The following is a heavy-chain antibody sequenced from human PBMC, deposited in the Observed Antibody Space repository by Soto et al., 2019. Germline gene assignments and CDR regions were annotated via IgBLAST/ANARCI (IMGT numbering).Heavy chain of an antibody. CDR1: GFTFSSYA. D-gene: IGHD3-9*01. CDR2: ISGSGGST. V-gene: IGHV3-23*01. J-gene: IGHJ4*02. Sequence: GSLRLSCAASGFTFSSYAMSWVRQAPGKGLEWVSAISGSGGSTYYADSVKGRFTISRDNSKNTLYLQMNSLRAEDTAVYYCALDPLFEWSYFDYWGQGTLVTVSS. CDR3: ALDPLFEWSYFDY.